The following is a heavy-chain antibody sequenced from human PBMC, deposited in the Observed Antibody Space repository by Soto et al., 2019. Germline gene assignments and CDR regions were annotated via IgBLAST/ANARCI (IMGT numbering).Heavy chain of an antibody. CDR1: GGSISSSSYY. CDR2: INHSGST. J-gene: IGHJ4*02. D-gene: IGHD3-10*01. V-gene: IGHV4-39*07. Sequence: SETLSLTCTVSGGSISSSSYYWGWIRQPPGKRLEWIGEINHSGSTNYNPSLKSRVTISVDTSKNQFSLKLSSVTAADTAVYYCARAHVRGVPNRLYSPPRYWGQGTLVTVSS. CDR3: ARAHVRGVPNRLYSPPRY.